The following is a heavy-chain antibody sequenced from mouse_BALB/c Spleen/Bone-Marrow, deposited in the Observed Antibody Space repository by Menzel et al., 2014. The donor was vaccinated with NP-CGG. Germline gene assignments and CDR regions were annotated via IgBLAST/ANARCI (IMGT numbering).Heavy chain of an antibody. J-gene: IGHJ3*01. V-gene: IGHV14-3*02. CDR2: IDPANGNT. D-gene: IGHD1-1*01. CDR3: ARTGGCCSSLAY. Sequence: EVHLQESGAELVKPGASVKLSCTASGFNIKDTYMHWVKQRPEQGLEWIGRIDPANGNTKYDPKFQGKATITADKSSNTAYLQLSSLTSEDTAVYYCARTGGCCSSLAYWGQGTLVTVSA. CDR1: GFNIKDTY.